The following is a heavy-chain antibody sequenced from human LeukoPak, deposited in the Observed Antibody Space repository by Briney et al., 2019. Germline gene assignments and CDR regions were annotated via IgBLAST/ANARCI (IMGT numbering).Heavy chain of an antibody. CDR2: IYSGGST. V-gene: IGHV3-53*01. CDR1: GFTVSSNY. Sequence: GGSLRLSCAASGFTVSSNYMSWVRQAPGKGLEWVSVIYSGGSTYYADSVKGRFTISRDNSKNTLYLQMNSLRAEDTAVYYCAREHPPDYYDSSGYYDYWGQGTLVTVSS. D-gene: IGHD3-22*01. J-gene: IGHJ4*02. CDR3: AREHPPDYYDSSGYYDY.